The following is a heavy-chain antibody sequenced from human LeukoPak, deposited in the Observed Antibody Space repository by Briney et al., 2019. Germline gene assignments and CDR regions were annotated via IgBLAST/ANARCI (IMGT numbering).Heavy chain of an antibody. CDR2: IYWDDDK. J-gene: IGHJ3*02. V-gene: IGHV2-5*02. D-gene: IGHD2-21*02. Sequence: SGPTLVKPTQTLTLTCTFSGFSLSTSGVGVGWIRQPPGKALEWLALIYWDDDKRYSPSLKSRLTITKDTSKNQVVLTMTNMDPVDTATYYCAHSVYLVVTAIRAFDIWGQGTMVTVSS. CDR3: AHSVYLVVTAIRAFDI. CDR1: GFSLSTSGVG.